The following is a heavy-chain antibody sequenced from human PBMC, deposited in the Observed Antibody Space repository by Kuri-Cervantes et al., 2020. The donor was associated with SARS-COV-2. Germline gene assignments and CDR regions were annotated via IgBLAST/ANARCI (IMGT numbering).Heavy chain of an antibody. CDR3: ARQSVVASDD. V-gene: IGHV4-39*01. D-gene: IGHD2-15*01. CDR2: IYYSGST. CDR1: GGSISSSGYY. Sequence: ESLKISCTVSGGSISSSGYYWGWIRQPPGKGLEWIGSIYYSGSTYYNPSLKSRVTISVDTSKNQFSLKLSSVTAADTAVYYCARQSVVASDDWGQGTLVTVFS. J-gene: IGHJ4*02.